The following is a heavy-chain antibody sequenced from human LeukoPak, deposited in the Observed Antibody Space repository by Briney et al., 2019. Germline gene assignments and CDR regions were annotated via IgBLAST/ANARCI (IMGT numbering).Heavy chain of an antibody. CDR1: GIIFSSYT. Sequence: GGSLRLSCAASGIIFSSYTMTWVRQTPQKGLEWVSNISGSGRGGSTYYADSVKGRFTISRDNSKYTLYLQMISLRAEDTAVYYCAKSGLNRFDYWGQGTLVTVSS. CDR2: ISGSGRGGST. CDR3: AKSGLNRFDY. J-gene: IGHJ4*02. V-gene: IGHV3-23*01. D-gene: IGHD2-15*01.